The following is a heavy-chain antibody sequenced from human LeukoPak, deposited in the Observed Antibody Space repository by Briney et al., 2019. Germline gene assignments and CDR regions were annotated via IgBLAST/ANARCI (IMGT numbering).Heavy chain of an antibody. D-gene: IGHD3-10*01. V-gene: IGHV3-23*01. CDR2: ITNSGGTT. J-gene: IGHJ4*02. CDR1: GFTFSSNS. CDR3: AKDWGYGSGTYYTH. Sequence: PGGSLRLSCAASGFTFSSNSMNWVRQAPGKGLEWVSLITNSGGTTYYADSVKGRFTISRDNSKNIVYLHMTSLRAEDTAVYYCAKDWGYGSGTYYTHWGQGTLVTVSS.